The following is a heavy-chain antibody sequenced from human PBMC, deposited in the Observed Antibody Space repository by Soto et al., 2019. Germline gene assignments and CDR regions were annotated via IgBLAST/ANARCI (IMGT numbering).Heavy chain of an antibody. J-gene: IGHJ6*01. V-gene: IGHV1-18*04. CDR1: GYTFTSYG. CDR3: TRARYCSSPSCYNHYYYGMDI. Sequence: QVQLVQSGGEVKKPGASVKVSCQASGYTFTSYGISWVRQAPGQGLEWMGWISVYNGKTNYAQKFQGRVTMTIDTSTTTAYLELRSLRFDDTAVYYCTRARYCSSPSCYNHYYYGMDIWGQGTTVTVSS. D-gene: IGHD2-2*02. CDR2: ISVYNGKT.